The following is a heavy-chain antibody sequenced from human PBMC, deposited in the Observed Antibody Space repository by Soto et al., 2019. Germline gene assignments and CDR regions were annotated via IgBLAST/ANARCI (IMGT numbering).Heavy chain of an antibody. CDR2: ILHSGST. V-gene: IGHV4-4*02. D-gene: IGHD4-17*01. CDR3: ARVRFSSTTRACFDY. CDR1: GASISTPDW. Sequence: QVQLQESGPGLVKPSGTLSLTCAVSGASISTPDWWSWVRQPPGKGLEWIGEILHSGSTNYNPSLESLVTILVDKSKNQFSLKLSSVTAADTAVYYFARVRFSSTTRACFDYWGQGILVTVSS. J-gene: IGHJ4*02.